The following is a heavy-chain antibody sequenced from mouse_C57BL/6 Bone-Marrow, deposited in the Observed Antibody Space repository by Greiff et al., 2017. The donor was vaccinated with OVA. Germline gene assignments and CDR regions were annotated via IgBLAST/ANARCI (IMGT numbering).Heavy chain of an antibody. Sequence: VHLVESGAELARPGASVKLSCKASGYTFTSYGISWVKQRTGQGLAWIGEIYPRSGNTYYNEKFKGKATLTEDKSSRTAYRELSSLTSEDSAVYFCARGDYGNYVLFDYWGQGTTLTVSS. CDR3: ARGDYGNYVLFDY. CDR1: GYTFTSYG. D-gene: IGHD2-1*01. CDR2: IYPRSGNT. J-gene: IGHJ2*01. V-gene: IGHV1-81*01.